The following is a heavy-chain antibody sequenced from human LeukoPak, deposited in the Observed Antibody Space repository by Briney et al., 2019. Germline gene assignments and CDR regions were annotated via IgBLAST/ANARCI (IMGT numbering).Heavy chain of an antibody. CDR1: GFTFSSYA. CDR2: ISGSGGST. J-gene: IGHJ4*02. CDR3: ARDTYGSGNYYKVY. Sequence: GGSLRLSCAASGFTFSSYAMSWVRQAPGKGLEWVSAISGSGGSTYYADSVKGRFTISRDNSKNTLYLQMNSLRAEDTAVYYCARDTYGSGNYYKVYWGQGTLVTVSS. D-gene: IGHD3-10*01. V-gene: IGHV3-23*01.